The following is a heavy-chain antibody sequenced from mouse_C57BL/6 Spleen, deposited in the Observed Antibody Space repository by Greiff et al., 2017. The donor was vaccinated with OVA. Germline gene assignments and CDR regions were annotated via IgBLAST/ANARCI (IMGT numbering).Heavy chain of an antibody. Sequence: VKLVESDAALVKPGASVKISCKVSGYTFTDHTIHWMKQRPEQGLEWIGYIYPRDGSTKYNQKLKGKATLTADTSSSTAYMQLNSLTSEDSAVYFCAREIYYDYDGDYVDYWGQGTTLTVSS. J-gene: IGHJ2*01. V-gene: IGHV1-78*01. CDR1: GYTFTDHT. CDR3: AREIYYDYDGDYVDY. D-gene: IGHD2-4*01. CDR2: IYPRDGST.